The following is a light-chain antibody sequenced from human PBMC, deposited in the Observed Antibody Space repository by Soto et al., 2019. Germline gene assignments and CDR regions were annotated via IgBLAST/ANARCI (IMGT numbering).Light chain of an antibody. V-gene: IGKV3-20*01. J-gene: IGKJ4*01. Sequence: EIVLTQSPATVSLSTGDRATLSCRASQSVRSDYFAWYQQKPGQPPRVILFGVSTRATAIPDRFSGSGSGTDFTLTISRLEPDDFGLYYCHQYGNSPLTFGGGTKVDIK. CDR1: QSVRSDY. CDR3: HQYGNSPLT. CDR2: GVS.